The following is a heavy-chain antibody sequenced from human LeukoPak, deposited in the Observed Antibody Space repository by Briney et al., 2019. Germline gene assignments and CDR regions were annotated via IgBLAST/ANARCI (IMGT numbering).Heavy chain of an antibody. J-gene: IGHJ6*02. CDR3: ARGRRSMLYWTFYYYGMDV. Sequence: GASVKVSCKASGYTFTSYDINWVRQATGQGLEWMGWMNPNSGNTGYAQKFQGRVTMTRNTSISTAYMELSSLRSEDTAVYYCARGRRSMLYWTFYYYGMDVWGQGTTVTVSS. D-gene: IGHD2-8*01. CDR1: GYTFTSYD. V-gene: IGHV1-8*01. CDR2: MNPNSGNT.